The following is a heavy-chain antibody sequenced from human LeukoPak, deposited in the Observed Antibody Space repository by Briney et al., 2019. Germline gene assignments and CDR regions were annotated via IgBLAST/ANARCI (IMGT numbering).Heavy chain of an antibody. J-gene: IGHJ5*02. V-gene: IGHV4-31*03. CDR3: ARASGLITFGGVLPSWFDP. D-gene: IGHD3-16*01. CDR2: IYYSGST. CDR1: GGSISSGGYY. Sequence: ASETLSLTCTVSGGSISSGGYYWSWIRQHPGKGLEWIGYIYYSGSTYYNPSLKSRVTISVDTSKNQFSLKLSSVTAADTAVYYCARASGLITFGGVLPSWFDPWGQGTLVTVSS.